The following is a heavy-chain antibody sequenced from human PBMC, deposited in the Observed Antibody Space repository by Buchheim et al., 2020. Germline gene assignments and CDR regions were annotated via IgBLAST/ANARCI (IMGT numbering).Heavy chain of an antibody. CDR3: ASSSSSWYRAFDY. V-gene: IGHV3-7*01. CDR2: IKQDGSEK. J-gene: IGHJ4*02. D-gene: IGHD6-13*01. Sequence: EVQLVESGGGLVQPGGSLRLSCAASGFTFSSYCMSWVRQAPGKGLEWVANIKQDGSEKYYVDSVKGRFTIYRDNAKNSLYLQMNSLRAEDTAVYYCASSSSSWYRAFDYWGQGTL. CDR1: GFTFSSYC.